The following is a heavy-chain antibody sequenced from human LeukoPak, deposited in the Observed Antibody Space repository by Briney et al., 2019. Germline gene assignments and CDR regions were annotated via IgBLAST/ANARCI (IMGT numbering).Heavy chain of an antibody. V-gene: IGHV3-48*03. D-gene: IGHD5-24*01. CDR1: GFDLSTYE. CDR2: ITISGHTK. CDR3: ARGDPHADL. Sequence: PGGSLRLSCAASGFDLSTYEMNWVRQAPGKGLEWIADITISGHTKNYADSVKGRFSISRDSARTSLYLQMHSLRVEDTGVYYCARGDPHADLWGQGTLVTVSS. J-gene: IGHJ5*02.